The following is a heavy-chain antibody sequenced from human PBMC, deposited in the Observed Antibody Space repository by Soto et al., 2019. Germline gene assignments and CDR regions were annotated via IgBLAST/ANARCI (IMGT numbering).Heavy chain of an antibody. CDR3: ERGGALRRTPVDQ. D-gene: IGHD4-17*01. J-gene: IGHJ4*02. CDR2: IYSSGSPI. CDR1: GFTFSDYT. V-gene: IGHV3-48*02. Sequence: GSLTLSCVTSGFTFSDYTMSWVRQAPGKGLVWLSYIYSSGSPIYYADSVKGRFTISRDNDKSILYLQMSSLRDEDAAVYYCERGGALRRTPVDQWGQRTLVTVSS.